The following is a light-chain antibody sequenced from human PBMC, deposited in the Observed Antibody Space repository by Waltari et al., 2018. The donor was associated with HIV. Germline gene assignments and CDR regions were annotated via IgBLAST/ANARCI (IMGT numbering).Light chain of an antibody. J-gene: IGLJ2*01. CDR1: SSNVGGYTH. V-gene: IGLV2-8*01. CDR2: DVI. CDR3: SSHAGSKVV. Sequence: QSALTQPPSASRSPGHSVTPPCTRTSSNVGGYTHVPWHQHHPGKAPKLTIYDVIKRPSGVLDRFSGSKSGNTASLTVSGLQPEDEADYYCSSHAGSKVVFGGGTRLTVL.